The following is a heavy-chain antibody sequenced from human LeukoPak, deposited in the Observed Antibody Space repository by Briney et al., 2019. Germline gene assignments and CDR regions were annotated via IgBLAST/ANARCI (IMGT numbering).Heavy chain of an antibody. D-gene: IGHD2-2*01. CDR1: GGSISSYY. CDR2: IYYSGST. V-gene: IGHV4-59*01. J-gene: IGHJ6*02. Sequence: SETLFLTCTVSGGSISSYYWSWIRQPPGKGLEWIGYIYYSGSTNYNPSLKSRVTISVDTSKNQFSLKLSSVTAADTAVYYCARGDIVVVPAAPWGYYYGMDVWGQGTTVTVSS. CDR3: ARGDIVVVPAAPWGYYYGMDV.